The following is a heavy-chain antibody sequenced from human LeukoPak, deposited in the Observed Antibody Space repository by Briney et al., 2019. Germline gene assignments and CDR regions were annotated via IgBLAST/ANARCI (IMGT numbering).Heavy chain of an antibody. J-gene: IGHJ4*02. Sequence: PSQTLSLTCTVSGGSISSGGYYWSWIRQHPGKGLEWIGYIYYSGSTYHNPSLKSRVTISVDTSKNQFSLKLSSVTAADTAVYYCARGQLYSSSWYYFDYWGQGTLVTVSS. V-gene: IGHV4-31*03. CDR2: IYYSGST. CDR3: ARGQLYSSSWYYFDY. CDR1: GGSISSGGYY. D-gene: IGHD6-13*01.